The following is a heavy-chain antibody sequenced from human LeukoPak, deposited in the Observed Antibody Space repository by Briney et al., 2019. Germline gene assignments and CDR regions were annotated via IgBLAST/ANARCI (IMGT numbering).Heavy chain of an antibody. D-gene: IGHD3-10*01. J-gene: IGHJ4*02. CDR2: INHSGST. CDR3: ARVKRITMVRGVIGYFDY. CDR1: GGSFSGYY. Sequence: PSETLSLTCAVYGGSFSGYYWSWIRQPPGKGLEWIGEINHSGSTNYNPSLKSRVTISVDTSKNQFSLKLSSVTAADTAVYYCARVKRITMVRGVIGYFDYWGQGTLVTVSS. V-gene: IGHV4-34*01.